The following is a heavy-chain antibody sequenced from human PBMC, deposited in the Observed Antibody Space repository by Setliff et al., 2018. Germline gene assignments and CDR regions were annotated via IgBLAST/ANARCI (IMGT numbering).Heavy chain of an antibody. Sequence: GGSLRLSCAVSGFTFSNYWMTWVRQAPGKGLEWVTLISYEGIDKYYADSVKGRFTVSRDNSKNTLYLQMNSLRAEDTAFYYCARGRHHDTLSGYIDFLGQGTLVTVSS. V-gene: IGHV3-30*03. D-gene: IGHD3-9*01. CDR1: GFTFSNYW. CDR3: ARGRHHDTLSGYIDF. CDR2: ISYEGIDK. J-gene: IGHJ4*02.